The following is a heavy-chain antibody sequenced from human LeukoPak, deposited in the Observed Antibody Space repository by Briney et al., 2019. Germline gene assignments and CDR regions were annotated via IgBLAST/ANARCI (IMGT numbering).Heavy chain of an antibody. CDR1: GFSLSTSGVG. V-gene: IGHV2-5*02. CDR3: AHRPLYYYDSSGLSVSAGYFQH. D-gene: IGHD3-22*01. J-gene: IGHJ1*01. CDR2: IYWDDDK. Sequence: SGPTLVKPTQTLTLTCTFSGFSLSTSGVGVGWIRQSPGKALEWLALIYWDDDKRYSPSLKNRLTITKDTSENQVVLIMTNMDPVDTATYYCAHRPLYYYDSSGLSVSAGYFQHWGQGTLVTVSS.